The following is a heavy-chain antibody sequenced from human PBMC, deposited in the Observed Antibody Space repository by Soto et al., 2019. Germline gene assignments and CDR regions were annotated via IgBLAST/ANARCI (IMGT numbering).Heavy chain of an antibody. Sequence: GGSLRLSCAASGFTFSSYGMHWVRQAPGKGLEWVAVIWYDGSNKYYADSVKGRFTISRDNSKNTLYLQMNSLRAEDTAVYYCARELGYSSGWPSFADYWGQGTLVTVSS. D-gene: IGHD6-19*01. CDR1: GFTFSSYG. V-gene: IGHV3-33*01. CDR3: ARELGYSSGWPSFADY. CDR2: IWYDGSNK. J-gene: IGHJ4*02.